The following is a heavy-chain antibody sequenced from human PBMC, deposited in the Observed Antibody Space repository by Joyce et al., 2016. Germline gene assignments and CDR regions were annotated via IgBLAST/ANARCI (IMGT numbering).Heavy chain of an antibody. CDR2: IYYSGST. J-gene: IGHJ4*02. CDR3: ASRYCSSTSCHAYY. CDR1: GGSISSDDYY. V-gene: IGHV4-31*03. Sequence: QVQLQESGPGLVKPSQTLSLTCPVSGGSISSDDYYWSWICHHPGKGLEWIGYIYYSGSTYYTPSLKSRVTISVDMSRNQFSLKLRSVTAADTAVYYCASRYCSSTSCHAYYWGQGTLATVSS. D-gene: IGHD2-2*01.